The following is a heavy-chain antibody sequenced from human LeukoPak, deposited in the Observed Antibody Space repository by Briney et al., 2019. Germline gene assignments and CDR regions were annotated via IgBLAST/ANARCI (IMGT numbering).Heavy chain of an antibody. D-gene: IGHD2-2*01. V-gene: IGHV3-21*01. CDR3: ARDPNADGYFDY. CDR1: GFTFSTYT. CDR2: ISRSRVYI. Sequence: GESLSLHCAASGFTFSTYTLPWLRQPPGKGLDWVSSISRSRVYIYYPGSKKGRSTIPTTNANNSLYLQMNSLRAEDTPVYYCARDPNADGYFDYWGQGTLVTVSS. J-gene: IGHJ4*02.